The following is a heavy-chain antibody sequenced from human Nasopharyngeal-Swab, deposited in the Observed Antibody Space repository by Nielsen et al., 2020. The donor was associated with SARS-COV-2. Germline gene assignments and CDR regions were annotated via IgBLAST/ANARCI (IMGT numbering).Heavy chain of an antibody. Sequence: ASVKVSCKASGYSFRSYGINWVRQAPGQGLEWIGWNSAYKNNAHYAHHLQGRVTMTRDTSTTTAYMELRSLTSDDTAVYYCVRDSSWDNYDSTGYFDPWGQGTLVTVSS. D-gene: IGHD3-3*01. J-gene: IGHJ5*02. CDR1: GYSFRSYG. V-gene: IGHV1-18*01. CDR2: NSAYKNNA. CDR3: VRDSSWDNYDSTGYFDP.